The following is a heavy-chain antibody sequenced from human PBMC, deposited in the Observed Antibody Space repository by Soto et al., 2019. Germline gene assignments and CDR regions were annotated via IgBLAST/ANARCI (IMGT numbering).Heavy chain of an antibody. CDR1: GYSFTSYW. J-gene: IGHJ6*02. Sequence: PGESLKISCKVYGYSFTSYWISWVRQMPGKVLEWMGRIDPSDSYTNYSPSFQGHVTISADKSISTAYLQWSSLKASDTAMYYCARYGPVCLGVIPHYGMDVWGQGTTVTVFS. CDR2: IDPSDSYT. D-gene: IGHD3-10*01. V-gene: IGHV5-10-1*01. CDR3: ARYGPVCLGVIPHYGMDV.